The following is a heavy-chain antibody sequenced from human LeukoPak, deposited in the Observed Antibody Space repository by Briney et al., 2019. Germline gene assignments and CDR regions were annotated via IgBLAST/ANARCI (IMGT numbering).Heavy chain of an antibody. J-gene: IGHJ3*02. CDR2: ISAYNGNT. CDR3: AREGTTNYYDSSALSAFDI. CDR1: GYTFTSYG. D-gene: IGHD3-22*01. V-gene: IGHV1-18*01. Sequence: ASVKVSCKASGYTFTSYGISWVRQAPGQGLEWMGWISAYNGNTNYAQKLQGRVTITTDTSTSTAYMELRSLRSDDTAVYYCAREGTTNYYDSSALSAFDIWGQGTMVTVSS.